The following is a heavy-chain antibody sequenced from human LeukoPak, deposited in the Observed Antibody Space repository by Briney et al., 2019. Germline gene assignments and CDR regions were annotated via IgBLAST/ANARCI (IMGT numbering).Heavy chain of an antibody. CDR3: ARDSYESYYYYGMDV. Sequence: ASVKVSCKASGYTFTGYYMHWVRQAPGQGLEWMGWINPNSGGTNYAQKFQGRVTMTRDTSISTAYMELSRLRSDDTAVYYCARDSYESYYYYGMDVWGQGTTVTVSS. V-gene: IGHV1-2*02. CDR2: INPNSGGT. D-gene: IGHD5-18*01. J-gene: IGHJ6*02. CDR1: GYTFTGYY.